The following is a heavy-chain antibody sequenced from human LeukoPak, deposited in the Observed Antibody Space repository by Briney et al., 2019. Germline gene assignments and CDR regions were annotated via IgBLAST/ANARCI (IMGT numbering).Heavy chain of an antibody. V-gene: IGHV4-39*01. J-gene: IGHJ3*02. CDR2: IYYSGST. CDR1: GGSISSSTYY. D-gene: IGHD4-23*01. CDR3: ARRAVVTSAFGI. Sequence: PSETLSLTCTVSGGSISSSTYYWGWIRQPPGKGLEWIGSIYYSGSTYYNPSLKSRVTISKDTSKNQFFLKLSSVTAADTAVYYCARRAVVTSAFGIWGQGTMVTVSS.